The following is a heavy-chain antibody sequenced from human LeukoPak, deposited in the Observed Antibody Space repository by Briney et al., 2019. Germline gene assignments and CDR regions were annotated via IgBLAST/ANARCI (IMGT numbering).Heavy chain of an antibody. CDR2: FDPEDGET. J-gene: IGHJ4*02. CDR1: GGTFSSYA. Sequence: ASVKVSCKASGGTFSSYAISWVRQAPGQGLEWMGGFDPEDGETIYAQKFQGRVTMTEDTSTDTAYMELSSLRSEDTAVYYCATASPWELLDYWGQGTLVTVSS. V-gene: IGHV1-24*01. CDR3: ATASPWELLDY. D-gene: IGHD1-26*01.